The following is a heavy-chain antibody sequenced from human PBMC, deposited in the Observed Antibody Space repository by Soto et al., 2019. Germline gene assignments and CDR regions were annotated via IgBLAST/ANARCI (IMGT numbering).Heavy chain of an antibody. Sequence: QLQLQESGPGLVKPLETLSLTCTVSRGSISSSSYSWGWIRQPPGQGLEWIGSLYYSGSTYYNPSLKSRVTISVDTSKNQCSLKRSSVTAADTAVYYCARMVYYGSGSYQNWFDPWGQGTLVTVSS. D-gene: IGHD3-10*01. V-gene: IGHV4-39*01. CDR2: LYYSGST. J-gene: IGHJ5*02. CDR1: RGSISSSSYS. CDR3: ARMVYYGSGSYQNWFDP.